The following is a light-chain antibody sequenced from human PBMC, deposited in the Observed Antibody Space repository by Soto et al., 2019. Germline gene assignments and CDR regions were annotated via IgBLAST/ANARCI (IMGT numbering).Light chain of an antibody. CDR3: QQYNSYSWT. Sequence: DIQMTQSPSTLSASVGARVTITCRASQSISSWLAWYQQKPGKAPKLLIYDASSLESGVPSRFSGSGSGTEFTLTISSLQPDEFATYYCQQYNSYSWTCGQGTKVEIK. CDR1: QSISSW. CDR2: DAS. V-gene: IGKV1-5*01. J-gene: IGKJ1*01.